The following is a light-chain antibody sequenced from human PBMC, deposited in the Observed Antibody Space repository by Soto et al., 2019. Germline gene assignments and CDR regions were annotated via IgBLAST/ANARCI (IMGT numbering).Light chain of an antibody. CDR2: DAS. Sequence: EIVLTQSPGTLSLSPGERATLSCRASQSVSSNYVAWYQQKFGQAPRLLIYDASSRATGVPDRFSGSGSGTDFSLTISRLEPEDFAVYYFLQYGSPPRTFGQGTTVEFK. V-gene: IGKV3-20*01. J-gene: IGKJ1*01. CDR1: QSVSSNY. CDR3: LQYGSPPRT.